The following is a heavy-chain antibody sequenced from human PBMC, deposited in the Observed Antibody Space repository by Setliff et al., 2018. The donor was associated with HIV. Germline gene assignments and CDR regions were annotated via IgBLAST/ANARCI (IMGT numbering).Heavy chain of an antibody. Sequence: ASVKVSCKSSGYTFTSYTMHWVRQAPGQRLEWMGRINAGNGNTKYSQKFQGRVTITRDTSATTAYMELSSLRSEETAVYYCARSLGDPPYYYGSGSYDNSGYWGQGTPVTVSS. CDR1: GYTFTSYT. CDR2: INAGNGNT. J-gene: IGHJ4*02. V-gene: IGHV1-3*01. D-gene: IGHD3-10*01. CDR3: ARSLGDPPYYYGSGSYDNSGY.